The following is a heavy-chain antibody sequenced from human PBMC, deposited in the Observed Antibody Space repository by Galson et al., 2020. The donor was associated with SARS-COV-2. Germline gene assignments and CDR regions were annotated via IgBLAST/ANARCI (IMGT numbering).Heavy chain of an antibody. CDR2: VKHRGST. D-gene: IGHD3-9*01. CDR3: ARRESGLFDWFHWGHYLDY. V-gene: IGHV4-34*01. J-gene: IGHJ4*02. Sequence: SQTPSDSCAVHGGSSSGYNWSSIRQTPGKRRERSGEVKHRGSTHYNTPPKSRLIISTDTSKNQFPLRLSSVTAADTSVYYCARRESGLFDWFHWGHYLDYWSQGTLGT. CDR1: GGSSSGYN.